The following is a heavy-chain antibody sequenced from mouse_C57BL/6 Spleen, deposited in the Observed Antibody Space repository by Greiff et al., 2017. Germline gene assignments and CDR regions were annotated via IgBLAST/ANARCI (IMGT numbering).Heavy chain of an antibody. V-gene: IGHV5-4*03. CDR2: ISDGGSYT. Sequence: EVKVVESGGGLVKPGGSLKLSCAASGFTFSSYAMSWVRQTPEKRLEWVATISDGGSYTYYPDNVKGRFTISRDNAKNNLYLQMSHLKSEDTARYYCARGGNSFAYWGQGTLVTVSA. J-gene: IGHJ3*01. D-gene: IGHD2-1*01. CDR1: GFTFSSYA. CDR3: ARGGNSFAY.